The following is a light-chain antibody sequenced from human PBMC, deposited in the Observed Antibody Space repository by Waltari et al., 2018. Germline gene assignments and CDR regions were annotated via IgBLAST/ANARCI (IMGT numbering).Light chain of an antibody. V-gene: IGLV2-14*03. CDR1: SGAVGGYNY. Sequence: QSALTQPASVSGSPGQSITISCTGTSGAVGGYNYVSWYLQHPGKAPKLMIYDVSNRPSGVSNRFSGSKSGNTASLTISGLQAEDEADYYCSSYTTSSTLVFGGGTKLTVL. J-gene: IGLJ2*01. CDR3: SSYTTSSTLV. CDR2: DVS.